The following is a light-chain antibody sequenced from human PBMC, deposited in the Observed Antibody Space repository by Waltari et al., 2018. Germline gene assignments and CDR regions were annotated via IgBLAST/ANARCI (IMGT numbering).Light chain of an antibody. CDR3: QQYNSAPWT. Sequence: DIQMTQSPSTLSASVGDRVTITCRASQSISSWLAWYQQKPGKAPKLLIYKASSLESGVPSRFSGSGSGTECTLTISSLQPDDFATYYCQQYNSAPWTFGQGTKVEIK. CDR2: KAS. J-gene: IGKJ1*01. V-gene: IGKV1-5*03. CDR1: QSISSW.